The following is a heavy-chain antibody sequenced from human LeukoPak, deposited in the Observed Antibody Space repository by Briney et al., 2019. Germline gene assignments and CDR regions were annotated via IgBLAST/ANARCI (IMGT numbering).Heavy chain of an antibody. Sequence: PGGSLRLACAASGFTSNYMSWVRRAPGKGLEWISLIYSDGSTTFYADSVKGRFTISRDNSKNTFYLQMNRLRPEDTAVYYCASDGYNYFEFWGQGTLVIVSS. D-gene: IGHD5-24*01. CDR3: ASDGYNYFEF. V-gene: IGHV3-53*01. CDR1: GFTSNY. J-gene: IGHJ4*02. CDR2: IYSDGSTT.